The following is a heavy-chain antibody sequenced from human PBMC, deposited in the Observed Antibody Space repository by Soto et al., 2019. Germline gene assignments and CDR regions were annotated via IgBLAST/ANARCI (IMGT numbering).Heavy chain of an antibody. V-gene: IGHV1-18*01. CDR3: ARDHEGYGDGPDAFDI. CDR2: ISAYNGNT. J-gene: IGHJ3*02. CDR1: GYTFTSYG. Sequence: ASVKVSCKASGYTFTSYGISWVRQAPGQGLEWMGWISAYNGNTNYAQKLQGRVTMTTDTSTSTAYMELRSLRSDDTAVYYCARDHEGYGDGPDAFDIWGQGTMVTVSS. D-gene: IGHD4-17*01.